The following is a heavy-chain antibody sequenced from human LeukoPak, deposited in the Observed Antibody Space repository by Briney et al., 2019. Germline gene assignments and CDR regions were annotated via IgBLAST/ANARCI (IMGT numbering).Heavy chain of an antibody. J-gene: IGHJ5*02. CDR1: GGSFSGYY. D-gene: IGHD2-2*01. CDR2: INHSGST. V-gene: IGHV4-34*01. CDR3: ARNRAFLGYCSSTSCPRGNWFDP. Sequence: PSETLSLTCAVYGGSFSGYYWSWIRQPPGKGLEWIGEINHSGSTNYNPSLKSRVTISVDTSKNQFSLKLSSVTAADTAVYYCARNRAFLGYCSSTSCPRGNWFDPWGQGTLVTVSS.